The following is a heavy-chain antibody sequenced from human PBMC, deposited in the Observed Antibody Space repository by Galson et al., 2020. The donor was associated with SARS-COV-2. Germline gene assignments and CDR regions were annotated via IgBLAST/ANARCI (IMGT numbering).Heavy chain of an antibody. J-gene: IGHJ4*02. CDR1: GFTFSSFE. V-gene: IGHV3-48*03. D-gene: IGHD6-13*01. CDR3: ARARSSWPLRNVFDY. CDR2: ISGSGSTI. Sequence: GGSLRLSCAASGFTFSSFEMNWVRQAPGKGLEWVSYISGSGSTIYFADSVKGRFTISRDNAKNSLYLQMNSLRAEDTAVYYCARARSSWPLRNVFDYWGQGTPVTVSS.